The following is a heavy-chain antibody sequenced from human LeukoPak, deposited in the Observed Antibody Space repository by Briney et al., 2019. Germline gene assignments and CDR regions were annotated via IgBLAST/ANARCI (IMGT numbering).Heavy chain of an antibody. CDR3: ARFYDILTGIDY. CDR1: GGSISSGGYS. J-gene: IGHJ4*02. Sequence: PSQTLSLTCAVSGGSISSGGYSWSWIRQPPGKGLEWIGYIYHSGSTYYNPSLKSRVTISVDRSKNQFSLKQSSVTAADTAVYYCARFYDILTGIDYWGQGTLVTVSS. D-gene: IGHD3-9*01. CDR2: IYHSGST. V-gene: IGHV4-30-2*01.